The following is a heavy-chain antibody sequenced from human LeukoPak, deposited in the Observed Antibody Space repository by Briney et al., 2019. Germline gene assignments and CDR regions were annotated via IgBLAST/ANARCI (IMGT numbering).Heavy chain of an antibody. CDR2: IYQSGST. V-gene: IGHV4-30-2*01. CDR1: GGSVSTIGYS. Sequence: SETLSLTCGVSGGSVSTIGYSWSWIRQPPGKGLEWIGYIYQSGSTSYNPSLQSRVTISIDKSKNQFSLKLSSVTAADTAVYYCARGSYYDNSGEGAFDIWGQGTLVTVSS. D-gene: IGHD3-22*01. CDR3: ARGSYYDNSGEGAFDI. J-gene: IGHJ3*02.